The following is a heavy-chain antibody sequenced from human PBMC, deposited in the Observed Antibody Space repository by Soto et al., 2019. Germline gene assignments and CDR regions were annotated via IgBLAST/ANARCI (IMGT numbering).Heavy chain of an antibody. V-gene: IGHV3-48*01. CDR1: GFTFSSYS. D-gene: IGHD6-19*01. J-gene: IGHJ4*02. CDR3: AVEYSSGWYVGYFDY. Sequence: PGGSLRLSCAASGFTFSSYSMNWVRQAPGKGLEWVSYISSSSSTTYYADSVKGRFTISRDNSKNTLYLQMNSLRAEDTAVYYCAVEYSSGWYVGYFDYWGQGTLVTVSS. CDR2: ISSSSSTT.